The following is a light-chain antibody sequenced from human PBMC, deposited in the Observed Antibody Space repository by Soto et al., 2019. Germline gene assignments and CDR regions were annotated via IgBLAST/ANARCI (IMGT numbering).Light chain of an antibody. CDR3: QQYGSSSWT. V-gene: IGKV3-20*01. CDR1: RSVSGSY. CDR2: DTS. J-gene: IGKJ1*01. Sequence: ELVLTQSPGTLSLSPGERATLSCRASRSVSGSYLAWYQQKSGQAPRLLIHDTSSRATGIPDRFSGGGSGTDFTLTISRLEPEDFSVYYCQQYGSSSWTFGQGAKVDI.